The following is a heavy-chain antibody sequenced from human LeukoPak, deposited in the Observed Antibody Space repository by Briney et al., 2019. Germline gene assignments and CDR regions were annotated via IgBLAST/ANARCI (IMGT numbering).Heavy chain of an antibody. CDR1: GGTFSSYA. V-gene: IGHV1-69*05. D-gene: IGHD4-17*01. CDR3: ARDGAHDYGDRDAFDI. Sequence: SVKVSCMASGGTFSSYAISWVRQAPGQGLEWMGGIIPLFGTANYAQKFQGRVTITTDESTSTAYMELSSLRSEDTAVYYCARDGAHDYGDRDAFDIWGQGTMVTVSS. J-gene: IGHJ3*02. CDR2: IIPLFGTA.